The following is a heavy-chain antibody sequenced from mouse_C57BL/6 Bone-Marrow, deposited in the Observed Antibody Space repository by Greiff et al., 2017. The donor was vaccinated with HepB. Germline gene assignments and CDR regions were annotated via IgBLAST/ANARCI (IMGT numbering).Heavy chain of an antibody. CDR1: GYTFTSYW. CDR2: IHPNSGST. CDR3: ERKRIGSSPDFDV. D-gene: IGHD1-1*01. J-gene: IGHJ1*03. V-gene: IGHV1-64*01. Sequence: QVQLQQPGAELVKPGASVKLSCKASGYTFTSYWMHWVQQRPGQGLEWIGMIHPNSGSTNYNEKFKSKATLTVDKSSSTAYMQLSSLTSEDSAVYYCERKRIGSSPDFDVWGTGTTVTVSS.